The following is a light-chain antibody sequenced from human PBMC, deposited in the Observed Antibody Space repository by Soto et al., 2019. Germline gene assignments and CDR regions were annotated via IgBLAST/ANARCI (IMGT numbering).Light chain of an antibody. V-gene: IGKV1-39*01. Sequence: QVTQSPSSLSASVGDRVTITCRTSQIIVTYLSWYQQRPGKAPTLLIYGASTLQRGVPSRFSGSGSGTDFSLTINSLQPEDSATYYCQQTYSTPITFGRGTRLDIK. CDR1: QIIVTY. CDR3: QQTYSTPIT. CDR2: GAS. J-gene: IGKJ5*01.